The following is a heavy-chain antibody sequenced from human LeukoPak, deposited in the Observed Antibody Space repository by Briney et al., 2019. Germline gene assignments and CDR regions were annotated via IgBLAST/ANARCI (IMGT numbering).Heavy chain of an antibody. CDR1: GYSFTSYW. Sequence: GESLKISCKGSGYSFTSYWIGWVRQMPGKGLEWMGIIYPGDSDTRYSPSFQGQVTISADKSISTAYLQWSSLKASDTAMYYCARQWRRGYSYGPRPTGYYMDVWGKGTTVTVSS. CDR3: ARQWRRGYSYGPRPTGYYMDV. D-gene: IGHD5-18*01. CDR2: IYPGDSDT. V-gene: IGHV5-51*01. J-gene: IGHJ6*03.